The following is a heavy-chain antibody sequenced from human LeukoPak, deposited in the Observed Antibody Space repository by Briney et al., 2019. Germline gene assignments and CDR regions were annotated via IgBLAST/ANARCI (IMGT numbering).Heavy chain of an antibody. J-gene: IGHJ4*02. CDR1: GGSISSYY. Sequence: SETLSLTCTVSGGSISSYYWSWIRQPPGKGLEWIGYIYYSGSTNYNPSLKSRVTISVDTSKNQFSLKLSSVTAADTAVYYCASAKDYGDYVLDYWGQGTLVTVSS. CDR2: IYYSGST. CDR3: ASAKDYGDYVLDY. V-gene: IGHV4-59*01. D-gene: IGHD4-17*01.